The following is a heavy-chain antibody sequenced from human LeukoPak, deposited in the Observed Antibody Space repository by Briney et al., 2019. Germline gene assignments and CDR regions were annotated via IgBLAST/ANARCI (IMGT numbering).Heavy chain of an antibody. CDR1: GYTFTGYY. CDR2: ISAYNGNT. V-gene: IGHV1-18*04. CDR3: ARDLNYYDSSGYYGY. J-gene: IGHJ4*02. D-gene: IGHD3-22*01. Sequence: ASVKVSCKASGYTFTGYYMHWVRQAPGQGLEWMGWISAYNGNTNHAQKLQGRVTMTTDTSTSTAYMELRSLRSDDTAVYYCARDLNYYDSSGYYGYWGQGTLVTVSS.